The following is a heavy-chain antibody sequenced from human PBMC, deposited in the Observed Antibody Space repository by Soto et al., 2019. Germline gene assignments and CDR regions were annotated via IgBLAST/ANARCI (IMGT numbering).Heavy chain of an antibody. Sequence: SETLSLTCTASGGSVSSGNYYWSWIRQPPGKGLEWIGYIYNSGSTNYNPSLKSRVIISIDTSKNQFSLKLNSVTAADTAVYYCARDWRPYSSSFGWFDPWGQGTLVTV. D-gene: IGHD6-6*01. V-gene: IGHV4-61*01. CDR2: IYNSGST. CDR3: ARDWRPYSSSFGWFDP. CDR1: GGSVSSGNYY. J-gene: IGHJ5*02.